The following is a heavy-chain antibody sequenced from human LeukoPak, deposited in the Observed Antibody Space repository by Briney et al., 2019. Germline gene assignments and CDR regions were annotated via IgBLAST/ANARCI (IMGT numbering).Heavy chain of an antibody. Sequence: GGSLRLSCAASGFTFSSYGMSWVRQAPGKGLEWVSAISGSGGSTYYADSVKGRFTISRDNSKNTLYLQMNSLRAEDTAVYYCARDGIRGYSGYDPGFDYWGQGTLVTVSS. CDR3: ARDGIRGYSGYDPGFDY. V-gene: IGHV3-23*01. J-gene: IGHJ4*02. CDR2: ISGSGGST. CDR1: GFTFSSYG. D-gene: IGHD5-12*01.